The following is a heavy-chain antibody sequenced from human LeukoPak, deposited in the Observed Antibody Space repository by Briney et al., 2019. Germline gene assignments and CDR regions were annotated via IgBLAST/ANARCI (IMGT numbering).Heavy chain of an antibody. CDR3: AQWELLLGAFDI. V-gene: IGHV1-24*01. Sequence: GASVKVSCKVSGYTLTELSMHWVRQAPGKGLEWMGGFDPEDGETIYAQKFQGRVTMTEDTSTDTAYMELSSLRSEDTAVCYCAQWELLLGAFDIWGQGTMVTVSS. D-gene: IGHD1-26*01. J-gene: IGHJ3*02. CDR1: GYTLTELS. CDR2: FDPEDGET.